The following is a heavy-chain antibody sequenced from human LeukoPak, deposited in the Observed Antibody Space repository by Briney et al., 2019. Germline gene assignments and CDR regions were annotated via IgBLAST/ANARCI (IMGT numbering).Heavy chain of an antibody. D-gene: IGHD3-16*01. CDR3: AKRITWYFDL. Sequence: GGSLRLSCAASGFTFDDYAMHWVRQAPGKGLEWVSGISWNSGSIGYADSVKGRFTISRDNAKNSLYLQMNSLRAEDTALYYCAKRITWYFDLWGRGTLVTVSS. CDR1: GFTFDDYA. CDR2: ISWNSGSI. V-gene: IGHV3-9*01. J-gene: IGHJ2*01.